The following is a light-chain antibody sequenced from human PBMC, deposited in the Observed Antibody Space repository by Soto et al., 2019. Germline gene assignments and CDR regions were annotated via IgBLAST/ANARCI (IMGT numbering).Light chain of an antibody. Sequence: QSALAQPRSVSGSPGQSVTISCTGTSSDVGGYDLVSWYQQHPGKAPKLMIYDVTKRPSGVPDRFSGSRSGNTASLTISGLQAEDDADYYCCSYAGTCTFYVFGTGTKVTVL. CDR1: SSDVGGYDL. V-gene: IGLV2-11*01. CDR3: CSYAGTCTFYV. J-gene: IGLJ1*01. CDR2: DVT.